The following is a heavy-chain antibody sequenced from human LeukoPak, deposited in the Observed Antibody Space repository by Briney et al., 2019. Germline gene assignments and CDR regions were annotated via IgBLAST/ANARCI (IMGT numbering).Heavy chain of an antibody. CDR3: AREASGYSYGLDAFDI. V-gene: IGHV3-11*04. J-gene: IGHJ3*02. Sequence: GGSLRLSCVASGFTFSDYYMSWIRQAPGKGPEWLSYISTGSDAIYYADSVKGRFTISRDNGKNSLYLQMNSLRAEDAAVYYCAREASGYSYGLDAFDIWGQGTMVTVSS. D-gene: IGHD5-18*01. CDR1: GFTFSDYY. CDR2: ISTGSDAI.